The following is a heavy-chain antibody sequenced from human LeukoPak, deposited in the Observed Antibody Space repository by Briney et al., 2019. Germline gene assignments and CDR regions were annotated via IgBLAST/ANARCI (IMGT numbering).Heavy chain of an antibody. Sequence: GGSLRLSCAASGFTVSSNYMSWVRQAPGKGLEWVSNIFSDGSTYYADSVKGRFTISRDYSKNTLFLQMNSLRAEDTAVYYCAKDPPSGYGWVIWGQGTMVTVSS. CDR3: AKDPPSGYGWVI. CDR2: IFSDGST. D-gene: IGHD5-12*01. CDR1: GFTVSSNY. V-gene: IGHV3-53*01. J-gene: IGHJ3*02.